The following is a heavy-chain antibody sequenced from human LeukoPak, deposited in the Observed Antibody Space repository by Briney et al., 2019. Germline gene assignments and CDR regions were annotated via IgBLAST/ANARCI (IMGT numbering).Heavy chain of an antibody. CDR2: INSGYSNT. D-gene: IGHD6-13*01. J-gene: IGHJ5*02. CDR3: ARDSYMAAADTWFDP. Sequence: ASVKVSCRASGYTFTNYVIHWVRQAPGQRLEWMGWINSGYSNTKYSQKFQGRVTITSDTSASTAYMEVRSLTSEDTAIYYCARDSYMAAADTWFDPWGQGTLVTVSS. CDR1: GYTFTNYV. V-gene: IGHV1-3*01.